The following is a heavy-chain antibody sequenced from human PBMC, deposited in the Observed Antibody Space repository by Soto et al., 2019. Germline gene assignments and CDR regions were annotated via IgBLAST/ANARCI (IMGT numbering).Heavy chain of an antibody. D-gene: IGHD2-15*01. CDR1: GDSVSSNSAA. J-gene: IGHJ5*02. Sequence: QPLSLTSAISGDSVSSNSAACNLIRQSPSRGLEWLGRTYYRSKWYNDYAVSVKSRITINPDTSKNQFSLQLNSVTPEDTAVYYCARGYCSGGSCYFGAVWFDPWGQGTLVTVSS. CDR2: TYYRSKWYN. V-gene: IGHV6-1*01. CDR3: ARGYCSGGSCYFGAVWFDP.